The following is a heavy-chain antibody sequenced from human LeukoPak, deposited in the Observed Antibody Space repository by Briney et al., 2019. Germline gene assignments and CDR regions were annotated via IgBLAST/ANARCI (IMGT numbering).Heavy chain of an antibody. V-gene: IGHV3-30*02. CDR1: GFPFSSYG. J-gene: IGHJ4*02. CDR2: IRYDGSNK. Sequence: HPGGSLRLSCAASGFPFSSYGMHWVRQAPGKGLEWVAFIRYDGSNKYYADSVKGRFTISRDNSKNTLYLQMNSLRAEDTAVYYCAKTGLEVVAATLEYWGQGTLVTVSS. CDR3: AKTGLEVVAATLEY. D-gene: IGHD2-15*01.